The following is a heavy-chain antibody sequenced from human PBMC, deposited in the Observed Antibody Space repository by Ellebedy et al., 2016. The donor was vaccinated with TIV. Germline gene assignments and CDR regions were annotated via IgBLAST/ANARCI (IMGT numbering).Heavy chain of an antibody. D-gene: IGHD6-19*01. CDR3: VRVMWPVPGPVDPFDY. Sequence: GESLKISCTASRFSFSSYGMHWVRQAPGKGLEWVAVIWYDGSIKYHADSVKGRFTISRDNSNNTLYLQMNSLRAEDTAVFYCVRVMWPVPGPVDPFDYWGQGTPVTVSS. CDR1: RFSFSSYG. J-gene: IGHJ4*02. V-gene: IGHV3-33*08. CDR2: IWYDGSIK.